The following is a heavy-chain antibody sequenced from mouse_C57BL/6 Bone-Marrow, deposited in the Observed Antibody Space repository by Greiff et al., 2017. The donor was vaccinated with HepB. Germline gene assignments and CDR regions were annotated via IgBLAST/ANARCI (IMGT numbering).Heavy chain of an antibody. Sequence: VQLVESGGDLVKPGGSLKLSCAASGFTFSSYGMSWVRQTPDKRLEWVATISRGGSYTYYPDSVKGRFTISRDNAKNTLDLQMSSLKSEDTAMYYCARHRTGTGFAYWGQGTLVTVSS. CDR2: ISRGGSYT. D-gene: IGHD4-1*01. J-gene: IGHJ3*01. CDR3: ARHRTGTGFAY. CDR1: GFTFSSYG. V-gene: IGHV5-6*01.